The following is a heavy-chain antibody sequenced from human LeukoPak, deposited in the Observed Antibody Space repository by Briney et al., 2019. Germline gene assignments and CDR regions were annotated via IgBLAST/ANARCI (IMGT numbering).Heavy chain of an antibody. J-gene: IGHJ6*02. CDR1: GFIFSDYW. V-gene: IGHV3-74*01. D-gene: IGHD6-13*01. Sequence: GGSLRLSCAPSGFIFSDYWFNWVRQTPGQGLVWVAAINRDGTGTSHADSVRGRFTVSRDNAKNTLYLQMNSLRAEDTAVYYCARAIAAAGTWDYYYGMDVWGQGTTVTVSS. CDR2: INRDGTGT. CDR3: ARAIAAAGTWDYYYGMDV.